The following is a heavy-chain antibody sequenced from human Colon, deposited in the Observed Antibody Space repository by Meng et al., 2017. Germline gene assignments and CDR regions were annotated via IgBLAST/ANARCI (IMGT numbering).Heavy chain of an antibody. J-gene: IGHJ3*02. CDR2: INHSGST. CDR1: GGSFSGYY. V-gene: IGHV4-34*01. CDR3: ARRRWYSSGEI. Sequence: SETLSPTCAVYGGSFSGYYWSWIRQPPGKGLEWIGEINHSGSTNYNPSLKSRVTISVDTSKNQFSLKLSSVTAADTAVYYCARRRWYSSGEIWGQGTMVTVSS. D-gene: IGHD6-19*01.